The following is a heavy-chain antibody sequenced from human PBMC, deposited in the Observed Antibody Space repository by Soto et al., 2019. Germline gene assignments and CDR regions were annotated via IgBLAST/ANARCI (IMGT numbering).Heavy chain of an antibody. CDR2: FDPEDGET. V-gene: IGHV1-24*01. CDR3: ATDVRGVVTAPNWFDP. Sequence: ASVKVSCKVSGYTLTELSMDWVRQAPGKGLEWMGGFDPEDGETIYAQKFQGRVTMTEDTSTDTAYMELSSLRSEDTAVYYCATDVRGVVTAPNWFDPWGQGTIVTVSS. CDR1: GYTLTELS. J-gene: IGHJ5*02. D-gene: IGHD2-15*01.